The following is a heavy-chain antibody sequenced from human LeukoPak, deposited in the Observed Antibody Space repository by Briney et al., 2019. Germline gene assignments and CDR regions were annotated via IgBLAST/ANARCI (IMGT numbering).Heavy chain of an antibody. J-gene: IGHJ4*02. V-gene: IGHV3-48*03. CDR2: ISSSGSTI. CDR1: GFTFSSYE. Sequence: GGSLRLSCAASGFTFSSYEMNWVRQAPGKGLEWVSYISSSGSTIYYADSVRGRFTISRDNSKNSLYLQMNSLRAEDTAVYYCARDYDILTGYEYYFDYWGQGTLVTVSS. D-gene: IGHD3-9*01. CDR3: ARDYDILTGYEYYFDY.